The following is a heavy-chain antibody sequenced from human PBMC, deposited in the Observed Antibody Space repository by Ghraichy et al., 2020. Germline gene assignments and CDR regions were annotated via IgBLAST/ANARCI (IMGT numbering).Heavy chain of an antibody. CDR2: ISSSGRTI. CDR3: ARGSDFFDATPPGPDY. CDR1: GFTFSYYS. Sequence: GGSLRLSCAASGFTFSYYSMHWVRQAPGKGLECVSYISSSGRTIYYTDSVEGRFTISRDNAKNSLYLQMNSLRDEDTALYYCARGSDFFDATPPGPDYWGHGTLVTVSS. J-gene: IGHJ4*01. V-gene: IGHV3-48*02. D-gene: IGHD2-15*01.